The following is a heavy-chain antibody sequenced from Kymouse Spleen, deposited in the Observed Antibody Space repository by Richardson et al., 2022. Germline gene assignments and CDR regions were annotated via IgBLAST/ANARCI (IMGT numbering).Heavy chain of an antibody. CDR2: ISSSSSYI. CDR3: ARDQRYFDWFLGEVWTS. CDR1: GFTFSSYS. D-gene: IGHD3-9*01. V-gene: IGHV3-21*03. J-gene: IGHJ6*02. Sequence: EVQLVESGGGLVKPGGSLRLSCAASGFTFSSYSMNWVRQAPGKGLEWVSSISSSSSYIYYADSVKGRFTISRDNAKNSLYLQMNSLRAEDTAVYYCARDQRYFDWFLGEVWTSGAKGPRSPSPQ.